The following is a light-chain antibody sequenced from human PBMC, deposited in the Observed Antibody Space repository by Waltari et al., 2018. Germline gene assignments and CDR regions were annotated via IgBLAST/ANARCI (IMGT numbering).Light chain of an antibody. CDR2: SVS. Sequence: EIVMTQFPATLSVSPGDSVTLSCRASQSIRSDLAWYQQKLGKAPRLLIYSVSTRATGIPARFSGSGSETDFTFTISGLQSEDFADYYCQQYNNCPQITFGQGTRLEIK. V-gene: IGKV3-15*01. J-gene: IGKJ5*01. CDR1: QSIRSD. CDR3: QQYNNCPQIT.